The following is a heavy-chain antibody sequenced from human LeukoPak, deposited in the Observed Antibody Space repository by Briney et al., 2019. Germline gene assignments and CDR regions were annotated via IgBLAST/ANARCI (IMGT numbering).Heavy chain of an antibody. CDR3: AREDRRDLVNWFDP. Sequence: SETLSLTCTVSGGSISSSSYYWGWIRQPPGRGLEWIGYIYYSGSTNYNPSLKSRVTISVDTSKNQFSLKLSSVTAADTAVYYCAREDRRDLVNWFDPWGQGTLVTVSS. CDR1: GGSISSSSYY. V-gene: IGHV4-61*01. J-gene: IGHJ5*02. D-gene: IGHD2-15*01. CDR2: IYYSGST.